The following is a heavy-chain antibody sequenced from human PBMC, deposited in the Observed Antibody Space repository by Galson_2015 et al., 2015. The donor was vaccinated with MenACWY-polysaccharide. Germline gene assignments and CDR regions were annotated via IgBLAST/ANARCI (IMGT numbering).Heavy chain of an antibody. CDR3: AKGVIRSGSHYSLIEY. J-gene: IGHJ4*02. V-gene: IGHV3-23*01. D-gene: IGHD3-10*01. CDR2: MSARADNI. CDR1: GFTFSTYT. Sequence: SLRLSCAASGFTFSTYTMFWVRQAPGKGLEWVSAMSARADNIVYADSVKGRFTISRDNSKNTLHLQMNNLRAEDTAVYFCAKGVIRSGSHYSLIEYWGQGTLVTVSS.